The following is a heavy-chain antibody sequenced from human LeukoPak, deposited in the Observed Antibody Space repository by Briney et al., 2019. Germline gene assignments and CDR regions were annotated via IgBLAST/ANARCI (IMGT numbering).Heavy chain of an antibody. Sequence: GGSLRLSCAASGFTVSNNYMAWVRPAPGKGLEWVSLIYSGGSTYYADSVKGRFTISRDNSKNTLYLQMNSLRAEDTAIYYCARKPDYWGQGTLVTVSS. CDR3: ARKPDY. CDR2: IYSGGST. V-gene: IGHV3-53*01. CDR1: GFTVSNNY. J-gene: IGHJ4*02.